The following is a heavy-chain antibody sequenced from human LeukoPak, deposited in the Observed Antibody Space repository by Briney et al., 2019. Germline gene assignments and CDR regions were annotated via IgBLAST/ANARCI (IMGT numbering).Heavy chain of an antibody. V-gene: IGHV3-23*01. D-gene: IGHD3-22*01. Sequence: PGGSLRLSCAASGFTFSSYAMSWVRQAPGKGLEWVSAISGSGGSTYYADSVKGRFTISRDNSKNTLYLQMNSLRAEDTAVYYCAKDPPRRYITTALLDYWGQGTLVTVSS. CDR1: GFTFSSYA. J-gene: IGHJ4*02. CDR3: AKDPPRRYITTALLDY. CDR2: ISGSGGST.